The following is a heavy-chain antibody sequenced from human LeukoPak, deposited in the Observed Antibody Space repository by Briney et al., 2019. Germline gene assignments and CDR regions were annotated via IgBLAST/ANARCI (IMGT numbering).Heavy chain of an antibody. CDR3: ARGGPSFCSGGSCYNFDY. V-gene: IGHV4-34*01. CDR1: GGSFSGYY. J-gene: IGHJ4*02. Sequence: PSETLSLTCAAYGGSFSGYYWSWIRQLPGKGLEWIGEINHSGSTNYNPSLKSRVTISVDTSKNQFSLKLSSVTAADTAVYYCARGGPSFCSGGSCYNFDYGGKETLVTFSS. CDR2: INHSGST. D-gene: IGHD2-15*01.